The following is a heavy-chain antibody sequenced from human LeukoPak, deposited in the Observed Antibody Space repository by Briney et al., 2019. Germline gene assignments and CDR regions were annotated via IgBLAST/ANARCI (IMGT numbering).Heavy chain of an antibody. V-gene: IGHV3-23*01. D-gene: IGHD3-9*01. CDR2: ISGSGGST. CDR1: GFTFSSYA. CDR3: AKGPNYDILTCYYYYFDY. Sequence: GGSLRLSCAASGFTFSSYAMSWVRQAPGEGLEWVSAISGSGGSTYYADSVKGRFTISRDNSKNTLYLQMNSLRAEDTAVYYCAKGPNYDILTCYYYYFDYWGQGTLVTVSS. J-gene: IGHJ4*02.